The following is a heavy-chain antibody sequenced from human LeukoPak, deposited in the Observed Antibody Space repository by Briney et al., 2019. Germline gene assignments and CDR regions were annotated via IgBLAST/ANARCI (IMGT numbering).Heavy chain of an antibody. J-gene: IGHJ4*02. V-gene: IGHV3-20*04. CDR3: ARDIYGSGGY. CDR2: ISWSGGST. D-gene: IGHD3-10*01. Sequence: PGGSLRLSCAASGFTFDDYGMSWVRQAPGKGLEWVSGISWSGGSTGYTDSVKGRFTISRDNAKNSLYLQMNSLRAEDTALYYCARDIYGSGGYWGQGTLVTVSS. CDR1: GFTFDDYG.